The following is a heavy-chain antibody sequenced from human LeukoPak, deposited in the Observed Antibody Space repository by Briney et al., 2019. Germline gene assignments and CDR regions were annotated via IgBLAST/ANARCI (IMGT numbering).Heavy chain of an antibody. Sequence: SETLSLTCAVYGGSFSGYYRSWIRQPPGKGLEWIGEINHSGSTNYNPSLKSRVTISVDTSKNQFSLKLSSVTAADTAVYYCARGLSLGYSNYWAWGQGTLVTVSS. D-gene: IGHD4-11*01. CDR2: INHSGST. CDR3: ARGLSLGYSNYWA. J-gene: IGHJ5*02. CDR1: GGSFSGYY. V-gene: IGHV4-34*01.